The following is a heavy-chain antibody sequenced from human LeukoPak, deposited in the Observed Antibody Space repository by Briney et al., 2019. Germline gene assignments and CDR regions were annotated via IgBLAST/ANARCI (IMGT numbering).Heavy chain of an antibody. D-gene: IGHD3-10*01. V-gene: IGHV3-23*01. Sequence: GGSLRLSCAASGFTSSSYAMNWVRQAPGKGLEWVSAVSGGGGSTYYADSVKGRFTISRDNSKTTLYLQLNSLRAEDTAVYFCAKDRPTCGSGSPIDYWGQGTLVTVSS. CDR3: AKDRPTCGSGSPIDY. J-gene: IGHJ4*02. CDR1: GFTSSSYA. CDR2: VSGGGGST.